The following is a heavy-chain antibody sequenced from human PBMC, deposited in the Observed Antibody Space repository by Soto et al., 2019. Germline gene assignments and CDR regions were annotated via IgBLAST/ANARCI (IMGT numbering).Heavy chain of an antibody. CDR3: AKDRQPDGLWPFDH. CDR1: GYTCRTYA. D-gene: IGHD2-8*01. V-gene: IGHV3-23*01. CDR2: IFGNGGGI. J-gene: IGHJ4*02. Sequence: GGPLTLSCAPSGYTCRTYAMSWVRRAPGKGLEWVAGIFGNGGGISYADAVKGRLTSSRDNSNNVLWLQMSSLRVEDTAVYYCAKDRQPDGLWPFDHWGQGTLVTVSS.